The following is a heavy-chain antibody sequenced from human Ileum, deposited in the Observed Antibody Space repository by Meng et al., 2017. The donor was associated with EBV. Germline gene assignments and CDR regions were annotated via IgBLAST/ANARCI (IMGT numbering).Heavy chain of an antibody. CDR1: SGSVRSGDYH. CDR3: AGGRAGYGGYKT. J-gene: IGHJ4*02. CDR2: ILSGST. D-gene: IGHD5-12*01. V-gene: IGHV4-61*03. Sequence: VQLVGSGPGLVKPSETLSLTCTVSSGSVRSGDYHWSWIRQPPGKGLEWIGYILSGSTNYDPSLTNRVTISVDTSKNHFSLKLTSVTAADTAVYYCAGGRAGYGGYKTWGQGTLVTVSS.